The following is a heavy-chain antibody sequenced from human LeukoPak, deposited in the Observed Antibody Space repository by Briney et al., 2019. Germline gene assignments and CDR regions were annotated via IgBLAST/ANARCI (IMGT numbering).Heavy chain of an antibody. D-gene: IGHD6-19*01. CDR2: IIPIFDIA. J-gene: IGHJ4*02. V-gene: IGHV1-69*04. Sequence: SVKVSCKASGGTFSSYAISWVRQAPGQGLEWMGRIIPIFDIANYAQKFQGRVTITADKSTSTAYMELSSLRSEDTAVYYCARGVGSGWAYFDYWGQGTLVTVSS. CDR1: GGTFSSYA. CDR3: ARGVGSGWAYFDY.